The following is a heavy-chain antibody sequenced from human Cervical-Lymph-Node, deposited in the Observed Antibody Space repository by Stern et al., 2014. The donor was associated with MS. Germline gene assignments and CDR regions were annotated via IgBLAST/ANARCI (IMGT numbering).Heavy chain of an antibody. CDR3: ASGGPNYDSSGYYYFDF. D-gene: IGHD3-22*01. Sequence: QVQLQESGPGLVKPSQTLSLTCTVSGVSISSGGYYWSWIRQHPGKGLEWLGYICNSGSTYYHPSLKSRVTISLDTAKNQFSLKLSSVTAADTAVYHCASGGPNYDSSGYYYFDFWGQGALVTVSS. V-gene: IGHV4-31*03. CDR2: ICNSGST. J-gene: IGHJ4*02. CDR1: GVSISSGGYY.